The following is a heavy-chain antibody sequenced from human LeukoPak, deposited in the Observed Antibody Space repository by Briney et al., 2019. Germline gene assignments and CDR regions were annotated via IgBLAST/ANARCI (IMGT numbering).Heavy chain of an antibody. CDR1: GYTFTSYG. J-gene: IGHJ6*03. CDR3: ARDPGGTYYYYYYMDV. Sequence: ASVKVSCKASGYTFTSYGISWVRQAPGQGLEWMGWISAYNGNTNYAQKLQGRVTMTTDTSTSTAYMELRSLRSDDTAVYYCARDPGGTYYYYYYMDVWGKGTTVTVSS. V-gene: IGHV1-18*01. D-gene: IGHD3-16*01. CDR2: ISAYNGNT.